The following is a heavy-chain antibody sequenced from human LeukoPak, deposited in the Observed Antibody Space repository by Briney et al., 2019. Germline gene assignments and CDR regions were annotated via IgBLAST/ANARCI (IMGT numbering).Heavy chain of an antibody. CDR3: ATEYYGAYNY. J-gene: IGHJ4*02. D-gene: IGHD4-17*01. CDR1: GFXFTNAW. V-gene: IGHV3-15*01. Sequence: GGSLRLSCAASGFXFTNAWMSWVRQAPGKGLEWVGHIKSRTDGGTTDYAAPVKDRFSTSRDDSKDTLYLQMNSLKTENIAVYYCATEYYGAYNYWGQGTLVTVSS. CDR2: IKSRTDGGTT.